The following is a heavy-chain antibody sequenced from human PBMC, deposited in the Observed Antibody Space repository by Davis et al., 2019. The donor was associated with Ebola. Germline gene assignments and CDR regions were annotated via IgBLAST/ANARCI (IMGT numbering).Heavy chain of an antibody. V-gene: IGHV4-34*01. Sequence: SETLSLTCAVYGGSFSGYYWSWIRQPPGKGLEWIGEINHSGSINYNPSLKSRVTISVDTSKNQFSLKLSSVTAADTAVYYCARTVEDYDFIYYYGMDVWGQGTTVTVSS. CDR3: ARTVEDYDFIYYYGMDV. J-gene: IGHJ6*02. D-gene: IGHD3-3*01. CDR1: GGSFSGYY. CDR2: INHSGSI.